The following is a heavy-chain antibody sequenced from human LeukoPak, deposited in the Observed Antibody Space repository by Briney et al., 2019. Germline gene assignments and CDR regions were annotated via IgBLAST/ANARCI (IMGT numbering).Heavy chain of an antibody. D-gene: IGHD1-26*01. J-gene: IGHJ4*02. CDR2: SNHSGST. Sequence: SETLSLTCAVYGGSFSGYYWSWIRQPPGKGLEWIGESNHSGSTNYNPSLKSRVTISVDTSTNQFSLKLSSVTAADTAVYYCARGLEWELDPYFDYWGQRTLLTVSS. CDR3: ARGLEWELDPYFDY. CDR1: GGSFSGYY. V-gene: IGHV4-34*01.